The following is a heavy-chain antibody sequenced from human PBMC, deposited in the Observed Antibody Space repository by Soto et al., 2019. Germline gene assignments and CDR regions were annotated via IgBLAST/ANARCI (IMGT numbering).Heavy chain of an antibody. J-gene: IGHJ6*02. CDR3: ARDAIVVVFNYYYGMDV. CDR2: ISSSSSYI. CDR1: GFTFSSYS. D-gene: IGHD2-2*01. V-gene: IGHV3-21*01. Sequence: GGSLRLSCAASGFTFSSYSMNWVRQAPGKGLEWVSSISSSSSYIYYADSVKGRFTISRDNAKNSLYLQMNSLRAEDTAVYYCARDAIVVVFNYYYGMDVWGQGTTVTVSS.